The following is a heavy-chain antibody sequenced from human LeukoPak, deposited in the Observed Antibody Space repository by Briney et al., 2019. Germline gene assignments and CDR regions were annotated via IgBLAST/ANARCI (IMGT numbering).Heavy chain of an antibody. CDR1: GYTFTSYG. V-gene: IGHV1-18*01. Sequence: ASVKVSCKASGYTFTSYGIIWVRQAPGQGLEWMGWISAYNGNTNYAQKLQGRVTMTTDTSTSTAYMELRSLRSDDTAVYYCARDQHAYCSGGSCYADYWGQGTLVTVSS. D-gene: IGHD2-15*01. CDR3: ARDQHAYCSGGSCYADY. J-gene: IGHJ4*02. CDR2: ISAYNGNT.